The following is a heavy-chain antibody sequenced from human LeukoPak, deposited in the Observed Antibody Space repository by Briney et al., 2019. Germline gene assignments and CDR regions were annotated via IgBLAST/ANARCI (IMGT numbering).Heavy chain of an antibody. Sequence: GGSLRLSCAASGFTFSSYSMNWVRQAPGKGLEWVSSISSSSSYIYYADSVKGRFTISRDNAKNLLYLQMNNLRDEDTAVYYCARDRRSSNTINYFYYGLDVWGRGTTVTVSS. J-gene: IGHJ6*02. CDR2: ISSSSSYI. V-gene: IGHV3-21*01. CDR3: ARDRRSSNTINYFYYGLDV. CDR1: GFTFSSYS. D-gene: IGHD6-13*01.